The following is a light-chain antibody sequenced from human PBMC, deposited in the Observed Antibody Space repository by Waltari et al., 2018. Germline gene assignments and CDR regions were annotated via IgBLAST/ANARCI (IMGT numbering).Light chain of an antibody. CDR2: HVS. Sequence: QSALTQPASVSGSPGQAITISCTGTSIDVGGYNYVYWYQQHPGKAPKLLIYHVSKRPSGVSNRFSGSKSGNTAYLTISGLQAEDEADYYCCSYAGSSTNVVFGGGTKLTVL. CDR1: SIDVGGYNY. J-gene: IGLJ2*01. CDR3: CSYAGSSTNVV. V-gene: IGLV2-23*02.